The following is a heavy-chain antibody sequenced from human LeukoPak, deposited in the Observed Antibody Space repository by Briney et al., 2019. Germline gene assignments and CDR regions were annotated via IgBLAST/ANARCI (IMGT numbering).Heavy chain of an antibody. D-gene: IGHD2-2*02. CDR2: ISSTSSTI. V-gene: IGHV3-48*01. J-gene: IGHJ4*02. Sequence: GGSLRLSCAASGFTFSSYSMNWVRQAPGKGLEWVSYISSTSSTIYYADSVKGRFTISRDNAKNSLYLQMNSLRAEDTAVYYCARDRYCSSTSCYILGDDYWGQGTLVTVSS. CDR3: ARDRYCSSTSCYILGDDY. CDR1: GFTFSSYS.